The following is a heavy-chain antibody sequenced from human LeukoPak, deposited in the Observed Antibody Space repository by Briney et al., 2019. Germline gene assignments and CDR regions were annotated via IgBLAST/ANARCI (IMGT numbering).Heavy chain of an antibody. J-gene: IGHJ4*02. D-gene: IGHD2-15*01. V-gene: IGHV3-23*01. Sequence: GGSLRLSCAASGFTFSTFAMTWVRQAPGKGLEWVSAISGSGDSTYYADSVKGRFTISRDNSKNTLYLQMNSLRPEDTAVYYCAKVRVGTAHFDYWGQGTLVTVSS. CDR2: ISGSGDST. CDR3: AKVRVGTAHFDY. CDR1: GFTFSTFA.